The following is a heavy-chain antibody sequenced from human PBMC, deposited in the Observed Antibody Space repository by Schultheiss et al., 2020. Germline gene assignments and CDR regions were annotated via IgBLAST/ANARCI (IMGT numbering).Heavy chain of an antibody. D-gene: IGHD5-24*01. V-gene: IGHV1-69*13. CDR3: ARPRKQLRPEGDGMDV. Sequence: SVKVSCKASGGTFSSYAISWVRQAPGQGLEWMGGIIPIFGTANYAQKFQGRVTITADESTSTAYMELSSLRSEDTAVYYCARPRKQLRPEGDGMDVWGQGTTVTVSS. J-gene: IGHJ6*02. CDR1: GGTFSSYA. CDR2: IIPIFGTA.